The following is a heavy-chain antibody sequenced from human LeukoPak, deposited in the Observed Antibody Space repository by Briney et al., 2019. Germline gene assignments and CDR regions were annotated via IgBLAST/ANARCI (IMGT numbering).Heavy chain of an antibody. V-gene: IGHV4-59*01. CDR1: GGSISPYY. D-gene: IGHD3-22*01. Sequence: SETLSLTCTVSGGSISPYYWSWIRQPPGKGLEWIGYIYYSGSTYYNPSLKSRATISLDTSKNQFSLKLSSVTAADTAVYYCARSTWLLDKWGQGTLVTVSS. J-gene: IGHJ4*02. CDR2: IYYSGST. CDR3: ARSTWLLDK.